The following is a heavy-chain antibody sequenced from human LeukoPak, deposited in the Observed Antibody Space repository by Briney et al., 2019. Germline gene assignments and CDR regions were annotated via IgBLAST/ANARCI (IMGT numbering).Heavy chain of an antibody. CDR1: GYSFTSYW. V-gene: IGHV5-51*01. D-gene: IGHD1-14*01. J-gene: IGHJ4*02. CDR3: ARRISVYYFDY. CDR2: IYPGDSDT. Sequence: GESLKISCKGSGYSFTSYWIGWVRQMPGKGLEWMAIIYPGDSDTRYSPSYQGQVTISADKSISTAYLQWSSLKASDTAMYYCARRISVYYFDYWGQGTLVTVSS.